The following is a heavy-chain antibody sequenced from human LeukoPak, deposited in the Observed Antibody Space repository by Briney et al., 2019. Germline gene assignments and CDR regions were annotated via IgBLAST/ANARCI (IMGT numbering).Heavy chain of an antibody. J-gene: IGHJ5*02. CDR3: ARSGDLLYSSSSDNWFDP. CDR1: GGSISSHY. CDR2: IYCSGST. Sequence: PSETLSLTCTVSGGSISSHYWSWIRQPPGKGLEWIGYIYCSGSTNYNPSLKSRVTISVDTSKNQFSLKLSSVTAADTAVYYCARSGDLLYSSSSDNWFDPWGQGTLVTVSS. V-gene: IGHV4-59*11. D-gene: IGHD6-6*01.